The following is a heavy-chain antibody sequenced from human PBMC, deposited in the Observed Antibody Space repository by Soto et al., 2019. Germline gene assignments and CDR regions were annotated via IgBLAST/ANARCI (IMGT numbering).Heavy chain of an antibody. CDR3: AREKRANGYFDY. V-gene: IGHV3-7*01. CDR2: IKQDGSEK. CDR1: GFTFSNYL. J-gene: IGHJ4*02. Sequence: EVQLVESGGGLVQPGGSLRLSCAASGFTFSNYLMSWVRQAPGKGLEWVANIKQDGSEKYYVASVNGRFTISRDNAKNSLYLKMNSLRDDDTAVYYCAREKRANGYFDYWGQGTLVTVSS. D-gene: IGHD6-25*01.